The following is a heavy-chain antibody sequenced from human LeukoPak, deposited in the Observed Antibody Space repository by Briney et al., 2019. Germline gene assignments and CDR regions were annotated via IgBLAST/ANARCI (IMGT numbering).Heavy chain of an antibody. Sequence: SETLSLSCAVYGGSFSGYYWSWIRQPPGKGLEWIGEINHSGSTDYNPSLKSRVTISVDTSKNQFSLKLSSVTAADTAVYYCARETYYDFWSGQKGFDYWGQGTLVTVSS. CDR2: INHSGST. V-gene: IGHV4-34*01. CDR3: ARETYYDFWSGQKGFDY. J-gene: IGHJ4*02. CDR1: GGSFSGYY. D-gene: IGHD3-3*01.